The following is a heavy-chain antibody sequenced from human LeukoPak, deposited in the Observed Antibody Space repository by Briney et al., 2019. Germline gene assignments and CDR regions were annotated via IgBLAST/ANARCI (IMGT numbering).Heavy chain of an antibody. CDR1: GGSISSYY. J-gene: IGHJ1*01. CDR2: IYYSGGT. V-gene: IGHV4-59*01. D-gene: IGHD3-3*01. Sequence: SETLSLTCTVSGGSISSYYWSWIRQPPGKGLEWIGYIYYSGGTNYNPSLKSRVTISVDTSRNQFSLKLSSVTAADTAVYYCAREGNDFSAPFQHWGQGTLVTVSS. CDR3: AREGNDFSAPFQH.